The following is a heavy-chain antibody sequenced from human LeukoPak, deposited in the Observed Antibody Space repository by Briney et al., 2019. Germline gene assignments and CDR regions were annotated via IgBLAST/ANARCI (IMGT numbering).Heavy chain of an antibody. CDR3: ARDPGAYTGYDLGSWFDP. Sequence: SETLSLTCTVSGDSISSSSYCWGWIRQPPGKGLEWIGTIYYSGSTYYNPSLKSRVTISVDTSNNQFSLKLSSMTAADTAVYYCARDPGAYTGYDLGSWFDPWGQGTLVTVSS. J-gene: IGHJ5*02. V-gene: IGHV4-39*07. CDR2: IYYSGST. CDR1: GDSISSSSYC. D-gene: IGHD5-12*01.